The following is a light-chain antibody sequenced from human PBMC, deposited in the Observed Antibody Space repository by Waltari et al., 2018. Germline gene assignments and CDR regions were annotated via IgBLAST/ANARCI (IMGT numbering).Light chain of an antibody. Sequence: QTVVTQEPSLTVSPGGTVTLTCASSTGAVTSNYYPNWLQQKPGQPPRTMIYSTSNKHPWTPGRFSGSLLGGKAALTLSGVQPEDEAEYYCLLYYGDAWVFGGGTKLTVL. CDR3: LLYYGDAWV. J-gene: IGLJ3*02. CDR1: TGAVTSNYY. CDR2: STS. V-gene: IGLV7-43*01.